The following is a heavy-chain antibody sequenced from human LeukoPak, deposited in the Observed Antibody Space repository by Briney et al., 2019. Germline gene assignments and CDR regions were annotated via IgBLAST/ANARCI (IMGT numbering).Heavy chain of an antibody. J-gene: IGHJ4*02. V-gene: IGHV1-18*01. CDR3: ARGIYYYYTSGHGAFDY. CDR2: ISPYNGNT. D-gene: IGHD3-22*01. CDR1: GYTFTNYG. Sequence: ASVKVSCKTSGYTFTNYGISWVRQAPGQGLEWMGLISPYNGNTNYAQKFQGRVTLTPDTSASTAHMELRSLRSDDTALYYYARGIYYYYTSGHGAFDYWGQGTLVTVSS.